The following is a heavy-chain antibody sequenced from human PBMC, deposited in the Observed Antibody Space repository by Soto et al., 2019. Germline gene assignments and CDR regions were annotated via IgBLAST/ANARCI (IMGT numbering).Heavy chain of an antibody. J-gene: IGHJ6*02. CDR1: GGPIRSYNW. Sequence: QVQLQESGTGLVEPAGTLSLPCAVSGGPIRSYNWWSWVRQPPGKGLEWIGEIHHDGGTNYNTSLKSRVTISVDNATNHLSLNLNSVTAADAAIYYCARMPYSYYAMDVWGQGTTVTVSS. D-gene: IGHD2-2*01. V-gene: IGHV4-4*02. CDR3: ARMPYSYYAMDV. CDR2: IHHDGGT.